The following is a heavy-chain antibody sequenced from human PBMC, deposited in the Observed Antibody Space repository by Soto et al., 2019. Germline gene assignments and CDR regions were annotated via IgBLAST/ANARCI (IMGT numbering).Heavy chain of an antibody. D-gene: IGHD3-3*01. Sequence: PGGSLRLSCAASGFTFSSYAMHWVRQAPGKGLEWVAVISYDGSNKYYADSVKGLFTISNDNNKNSLYLQMNSLRAEDTVLYYCARDPTQPYDFCSGFLDYWGQGTLVTVSS. CDR3: ARDPTQPYDFCSGFLDY. J-gene: IGHJ4*02. V-gene: IGHV3-30-3*01. CDR1: GFTFSSYA. CDR2: ISYDGSNK.